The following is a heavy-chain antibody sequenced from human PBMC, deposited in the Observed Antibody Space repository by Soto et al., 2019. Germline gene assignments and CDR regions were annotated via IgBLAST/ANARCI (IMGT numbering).Heavy chain of an antibody. J-gene: IGHJ4*02. CDR1: GFTFSNAW. D-gene: IGHD2-21*02. Sequence: PGGSLRLSCAASGFTFSNAWMNWVRQAPGKGLEWVGRIKSKTDGGTTDYAAPVKGRFTISRDDSKNTLYLQMNSLKTEDTAVYYCTTAHIVVVTAIPGAFFYWGQGTLVTVSS. CDR3: TTAHIVVVTAIPGAFFY. V-gene: IGHV3-15*07. CDR2: IKSKTDGGTT.